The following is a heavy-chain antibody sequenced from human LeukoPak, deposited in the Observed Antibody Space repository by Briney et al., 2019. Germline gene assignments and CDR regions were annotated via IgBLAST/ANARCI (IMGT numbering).Heavy chain of an antibody. CDR1: GFTFSSYA. CDR3: TGLLWFGELPPNWFDP. J-gene: IGHJ5*02. CDR2: ISGSGGST. Sequence: GGSLRLSCAASGFTFSSYAMSWVRQAPGKGLEWVSAISGSGGSTYYADSVKGRFTISRDNSKNTLYLQMNSLRAEDTAVYYCTGLLWFGELPPNWFDPWGQGTLVTVSS. V-gene: IGHV3-23*01. D-gene: IGHD3-10*01.